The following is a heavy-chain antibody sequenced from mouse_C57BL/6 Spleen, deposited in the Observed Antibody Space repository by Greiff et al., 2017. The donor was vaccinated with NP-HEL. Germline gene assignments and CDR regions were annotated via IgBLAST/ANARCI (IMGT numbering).Heavy chain of an antibody. CDR2: INPNYGTT. J-gene: IGHJ4*01. V-gene: IGHV1-39*01. D-gene: IGHD1-1*01. Sequence: VQLKQSGPELVKPGASVKISCKASGYSFTDYNMNWVKQSNGKSLEWIGVINPNYGTTSYNQKFKGKATLTVDQSSSTAYMQLNSRTSEDSAVYYCARNYYGSSSITYAMDYWGQGTSVTVSA. CDR1: GYSFTDYN. CDR3: ARNYYGSSSITYAMDY.